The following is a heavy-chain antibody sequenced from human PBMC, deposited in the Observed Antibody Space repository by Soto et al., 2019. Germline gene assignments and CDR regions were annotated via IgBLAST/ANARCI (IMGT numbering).Heavy chain of an antibody. V-gene: IGHV1-2*02. J-gene: IGHJ6*02. CDR2: IYPNSGGT. CDR3: ARDEEDSSGWLYYYYYGMDV. Sequence: ASVKVSCKASGYTFTGYYMHWVRQAPGQGLEWMGWIYPNSGGTNYAQKFQGRVTMTRDTSISTAYMELSRLRSDDTAVYYCARDEEDSSGWLYYYYYGMDVWGQGTTVTVSS. CDR1: GYTFTGYY. D-gene: IGHD6-19*01.